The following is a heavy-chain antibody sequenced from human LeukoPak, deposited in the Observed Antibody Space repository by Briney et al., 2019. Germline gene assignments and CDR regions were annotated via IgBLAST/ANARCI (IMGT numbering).Heavy chain of an antibody. CDR3: ARVTSRPGAYGDHFDY. D-gene: IGHD4-17*01. CDR2: IYYSGST. CDR1: GGSISSYY. V-gene: IGHV4-59*01. Sequence: SETLSLTCTVSGGSISSYYWSWIRQPPGKGLEWIGYIYYSGSTNYNPSLKSRVTISVDTSKSQFSLKLSSVTAADTAVYYCARVTSRPGAYGDHFDYWGQGTLVTVSS. J-gene: IGHJ4*02.